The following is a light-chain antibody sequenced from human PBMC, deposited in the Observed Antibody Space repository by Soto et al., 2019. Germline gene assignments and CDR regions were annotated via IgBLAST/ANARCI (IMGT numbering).Light chain of an antibody. CDR2: GAS. CDR3: QQYGSSPWT. Sequence: EMVLTLSPDTLSLSPGERAALSCRASQRVTSNYLAWYQKKPGQAPRLLIYGASSRATGIPDRFSGSGSGTDFTLTISRLEPEDFAVYYCQQYGSSPWTFGQGTKVDIK. V-gene: IGKV3-20*01. J-gene: IGKJ1*01. CDR1: QRVTSNY.